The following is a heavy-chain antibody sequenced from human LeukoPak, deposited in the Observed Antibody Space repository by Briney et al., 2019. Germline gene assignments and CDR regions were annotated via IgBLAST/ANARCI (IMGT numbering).Heavy chain of an antibody. J-gene: IGHJ6*04. CDR2: ISSSSSYI. Sequence: GGSLRLSCAASGFTFSSYSMNWVRQAPGKGLEWVSSISSSSSYIYYADSVKGRFSISRDNAKNPLYLQMNSLRAEDTAVYYCARESVVVPAANYYGMDVWGKGTTVTVSS. D-gene: IGHD2-2*01. CDR3: ARESVVVPAANYYGMDV. CDR1: GFTFSSYS. V-gene: IGHV3-21*01.